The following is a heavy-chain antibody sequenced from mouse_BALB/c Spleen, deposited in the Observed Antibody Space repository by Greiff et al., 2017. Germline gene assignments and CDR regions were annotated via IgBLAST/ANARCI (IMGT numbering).Heavy chain of an antibody. V-gene: IGHV1-87*01. CDR1: GYTFTSYW. J-gene: IGHJ4*01. Sequence: QVQLKESGAELARPGASVKLSCKASGYTFTSYWMQWVKQRPGQGLEWIGAIYPGDGDTRYTQKFKGKATLTADKSSSTAYMQLSSLASEDSAVYYCARGGYGSRNAMDYWGQGTSVTVSS. CDR3: ARGGYGSRNAMDY. CDR2: IYPGDGDT. D-gene: IGHD1-1*01.